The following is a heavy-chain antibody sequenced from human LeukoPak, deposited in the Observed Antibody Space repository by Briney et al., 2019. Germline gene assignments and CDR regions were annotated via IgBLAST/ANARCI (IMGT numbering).Heavy chain of an antibody. J-gene: IGHJ4*02. CDR2: MYYSGST. CDR3: ARHGRMGTINPSY. CDR1: GGSISNSSYY. D-gene: IGHD5-24*01. Sequence: TASETLSLTSTVSGGSISNSSYYWGWIRQPPGKGLEWIGSMYYSGSTYYNPSLKSRATISVDTSKNQFSLKLSSVTAADTAVYYCARHGRMGTINPSYWGQGTLVTVSS. V-gene: IGHV4-39*01.